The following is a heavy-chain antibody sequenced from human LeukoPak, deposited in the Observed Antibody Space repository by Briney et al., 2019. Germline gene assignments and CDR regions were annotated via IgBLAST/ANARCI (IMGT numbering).Heavy chain of an antibody. D-gene: IGHD6-13*01. CDR2: ISSSGSTI. J-gene: IGHJ4*02. CDR3: ARVGVLSSSWLLY. V-gene: IGHV3-48*03. Sequence: GGSLRLSCAASGFTFSTYEMNWVRQAPGKGLEWVSYISSSGSTIYYADSVKGRFTISRDNAKNSLYLQMNSLRAEDTAVYYCARVGVLSSSWLLYWGQGTLVTVSS. CDR1: GFTFSTYE.